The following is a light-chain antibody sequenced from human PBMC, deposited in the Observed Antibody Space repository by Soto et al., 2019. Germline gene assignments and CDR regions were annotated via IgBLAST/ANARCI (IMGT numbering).Light chain of an antibody. J-gene: IGLJ1*01. Sequence: QSVLTQPASVSGYPGQSITISCTGSSSDVGGYEFVSWYQQHPGKAPKLVISEVSVRPSGISDRFSGSKSGNTASLTISGLQADDEASYYCSSYTITTALVFGSGTKVTV. V-gene: IGLV2-14*01. CDR1: SSDVGGYEF. CDR3: SSYTITTALV. CDR2: EVS.